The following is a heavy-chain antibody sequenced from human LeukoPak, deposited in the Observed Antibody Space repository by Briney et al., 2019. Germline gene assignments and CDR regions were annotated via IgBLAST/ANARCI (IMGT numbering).Heavy chain of an antibody. CDR1: GYTFTSYD. CDR2: MNPNGGNT. Sequence: ASVKVSCKASGYTFTSYDINWVRQATGQGLEWMGWMNPNGGNTGYAQKFQGRVTMTRNTSISTAYMELSSLRSEDTAVYYCARGRRKMATPNDAFDIWGQGTMVTVSS. CDR3: ARGRRKMATPNDAFDI. J-gene: IGHJ3*02. D-gene: IGHD5-24*01. V-gene: IGHV1-8*01.